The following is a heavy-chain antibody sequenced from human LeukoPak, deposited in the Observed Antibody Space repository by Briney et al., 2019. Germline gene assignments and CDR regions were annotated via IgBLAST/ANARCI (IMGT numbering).Heavy chain of an antibody. CDR2: ISYDGSNK. Sequence: GGSLRLSCAASGFTFSSYAMRWVRQAPGKGLEWVAVISYDGSNKYYADSVKGRFTISRDNSKNTLYLQMNSLRAEDTAVYYCAKKQTYGSGRLVNWFDPWGQGTLVTVSS. J-gene: IGHJ5*02. D-gene: IGHD3-10*01. CDR1: GFTFSSYA. V-gene: IGHV3-30*04. CDR3: AKKQTYGSGRLVNWFDP.